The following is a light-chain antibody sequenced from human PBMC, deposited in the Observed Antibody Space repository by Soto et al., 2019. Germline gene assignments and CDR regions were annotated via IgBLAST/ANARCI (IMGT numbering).Light chain of an antibody. CDR3: QQRSNWLT. CDR1: QSVSSY. CDR2: DAS. J-gene: IGKJ4*01. V-gene: IGKV3-11*01. Sequence: EIVLTQSPATLSLSPGERATLSCRASQSVSSYLAWYQQKPGQAPRLLIYDASNRATGIPARFSGSGSVTDFTLTISSLEPDDFAVDYCQQRSNWLTFGGGTKVEIK.